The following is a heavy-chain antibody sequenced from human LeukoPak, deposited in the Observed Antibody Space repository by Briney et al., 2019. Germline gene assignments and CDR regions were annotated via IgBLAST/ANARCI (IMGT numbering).Heavy chain of an antibody. CDR1: GYTFTAYY. J-gene: IGHJ4*02. Sequence: ASVRVSCKASGYTFTAYYLHWVRQAPGQGLEWMGWLNPYSGDTNYAQNFQGRVTMTRDTSINTAYMELSRLRSDDTAVYYCVRSSYDSSLRFDDYWGQGTLFTVSS. CDR2: LNPYSGDT. D-gene: IGHD3-22*01. V-gene: IGHV1-2*02. CDR3: VRSSYDSSLRFDDY.